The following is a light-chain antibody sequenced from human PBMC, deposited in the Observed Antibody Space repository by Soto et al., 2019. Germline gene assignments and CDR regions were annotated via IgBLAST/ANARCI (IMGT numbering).Light chain of an antibody. V-gene: IGKV1-5*01. Sequence: DIQITQSPSTLPASVGDRVTITCRASQSISNWLAWYPQKPGTAPKVLIYHASNLQSGVPSRFSGSGAGTECTLTISSLQPDDVATDYCQHYNSFSEAFGQGTKVDIK. CDR2: HAS. CDR1: QSISNW. J-gene: IGKJ1*01. CDR3: QHYNSFSEA.